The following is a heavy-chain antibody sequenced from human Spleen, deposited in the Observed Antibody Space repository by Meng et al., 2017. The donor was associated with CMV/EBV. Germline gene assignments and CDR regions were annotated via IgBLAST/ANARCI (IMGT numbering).Heavy chain of an antibody. Sequence: GGSLRLSCAASGFTFGNYDMSWVRQAPGKGLEWVSAMSGGGGATYYADSVKGRFTISRDNSKNTLYQQMNSPRVEDTAVYYCARDRAALGYYYYAMDVWGQGTTVTVSS. CDR3: ARDRAALGYYYYAMDV. J-gene: IGHJ6*02. D-gene: IGHD2-15*01. V-gene: IGHV3-23*01. CDR1: GFTFGNYD. CDR2: MSGGGGAT.